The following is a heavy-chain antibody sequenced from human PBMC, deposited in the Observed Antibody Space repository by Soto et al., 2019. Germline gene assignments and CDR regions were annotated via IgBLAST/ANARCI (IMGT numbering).Heavy chain of an antibody. Sequence: QVQLVQSGAEVKKPGASVKVSCKASGYTVTGYYMHWVRQAPGQGLEWMGWINPNSGGTNYAQKFQGVVTMTMDTSISTACMELSRLRSDDTAVYYCARSTDGLYDILTGYSYYFDYWGQGPLVTVSS. D-gene: IGHD3-9*01. CDR1: GYTVTGYY. CDR3: ARSTDGLYDILTGYSYYFDY. CDR2: INPNSGGT. J-gene: IGHJ4*02. V-gene: IGHV1-2*02.